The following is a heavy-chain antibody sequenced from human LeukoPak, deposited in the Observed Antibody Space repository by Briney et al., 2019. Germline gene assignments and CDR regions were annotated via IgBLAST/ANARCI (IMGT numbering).Heavy chain of an antibody. Sequence: WASVKVSCKASGYTFTSYDINWVRQATGQGLEWVGWMNPNSGNTGYAQKFQGRVTMTRNTSISTAYMELSSLRSEDTAVYYCARDSVVTAPFDPWGQGTLVTVSS. CDR1: GYTFTSYD. CDR2: MNPNSGNT. V-gene: IGHV1-8*01. CDR3: ARDSVVTAPFDP. J-gene: IGHJ5*02. D-gene: IGHD2-21*02.